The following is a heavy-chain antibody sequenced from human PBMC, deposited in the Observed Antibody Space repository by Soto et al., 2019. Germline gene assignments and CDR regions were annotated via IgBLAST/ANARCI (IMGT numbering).Heavy chain of an antibody. V-gene: IGHV3-33*01. CDR1: GFTFSSYG. Sequence: PGGSLRLSCAASGFTFSSYGMHWVRQAPGKGLEWVAVIWYDGSNKYYADSVKGRFTISRDNSKNTLYLQMNSLRAEDTAVYYCARDDYDSSGYPFDYWGQGNLVTVSS. CDR3: ARDDYDSSGYPFDY. J-gene: IGHJ4*02. CDR2: IWYDGSNK. D-gene: IGHD3-22*01.